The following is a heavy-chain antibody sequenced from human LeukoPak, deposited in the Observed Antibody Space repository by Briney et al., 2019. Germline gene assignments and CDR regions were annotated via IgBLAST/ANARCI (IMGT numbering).Heavy chain of an antibody. D-gene: IGHD3-10*01. J-gene: IGHJ6*02. CDR1: GFTFSTYS. Sequence: GGSLRLSCAASGFTFSTYSMSWVRQAPGKGLEWVSYISGSSDAINYADSVKGRFTISRDNAKNSLYLQMNSQRDEDTAVYYCARYFGDPQGMDVWGQGTTVTVSS. V-gene: IGHV3-48*02. CDR2: ISGSSDAI. CDR3: ARYFGDPQGMDV.